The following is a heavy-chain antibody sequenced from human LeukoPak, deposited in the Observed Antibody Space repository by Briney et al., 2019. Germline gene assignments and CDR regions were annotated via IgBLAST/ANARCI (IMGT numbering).Heavy chain of an antibody. V-gene: IGHV3-48*02. J-gene: IGHJ4*02. CDR1: GFTFSSYS. CDR2: ISTSGSNK. D-gene: IGHD2-15*01. Sequence: GGSLRLSCAASGFTFSSYSMNWVRQAPGKGLEWVSYISTSGSNKYYADSVKGRFTISRDNAENSLYLQMNSLGDEDTAVYYCARGYSVGDYWGQGTLVTVST. CDR3: ARGYSVGDY.